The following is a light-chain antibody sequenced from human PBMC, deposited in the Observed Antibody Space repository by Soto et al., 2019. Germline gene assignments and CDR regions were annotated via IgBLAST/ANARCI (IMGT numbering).Light chain of an antibody. V-gene: IGKV3-11*01. CDR2: GAF. Sequence: IVMTQSPATLSVSPGERAPLSCRASQSVSSNLAWYQPKPGQAPRLLIYGAFNRATGIPARFSGSGSGTDFTLTISSLEPEDSAVYDCQQRNVWPPVTFGQGTRLEIK. CDR1: QSVSSN. CDR3: QQRNVWPPVT. J-gene: IGKJ5*01.